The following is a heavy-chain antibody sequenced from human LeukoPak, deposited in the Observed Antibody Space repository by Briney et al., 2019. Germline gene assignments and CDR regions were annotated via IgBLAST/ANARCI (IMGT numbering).Heavy chain of an antibody. J-gene: IGHJ6*03. Sequence: GASVKVSCKASGYTFISYGITWVRQAPGQGLEWMGWISPYTTKTNYAQSLQGRVTMTTDTSTSTACMELRSLRSDDTAVYYCAREGGVGPTAPPDYYSYQMDVWGKGTTVTASS. D-gene: IGHD1-26*01. V-gene: IGHV1-18*01. CDR2: ISPYTTKT. CDR1: GYTFISYG. CDR3: AREGGVGPTAPPDYYSYQMDV.